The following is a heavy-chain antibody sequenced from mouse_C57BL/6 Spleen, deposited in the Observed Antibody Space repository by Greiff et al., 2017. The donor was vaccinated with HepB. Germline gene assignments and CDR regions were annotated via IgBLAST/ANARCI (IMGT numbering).Heavy chain of an antibody. Sequence: VQLQQSGAELVRPGASVKLSCTAPGFNIKDDYMHWVKQRPEQGLEWIGWIDPENGDTEYASKFQGKATITADTSSNTAYLQLSSLTSEDTAVYYCTTGAVVYFDYWGQGTTLTVSS. CDR2: IDPENGDT. J-gene: IGHJ2*01. V-gene: IGHV14-4*01. CDR1: GFNIKDDY. D-gene: IGHD1-1*01. CDR3: TTGAVVYFDY.